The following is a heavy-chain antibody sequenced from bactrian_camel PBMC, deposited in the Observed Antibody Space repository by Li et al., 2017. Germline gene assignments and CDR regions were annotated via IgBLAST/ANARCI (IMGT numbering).Heavy chain of an antibody. CDR2: INSGGSIT. CDR3: AVAPFAGCGPRAGNYLY. V-gene: IGHV3S42*01. Sequence: VQLVESGGGLVQPGGSLRLSCAASGFAFTNYSMMWVRQAPGKGREWVSTINSGGSITSYADSVKGRFTISQNSAKNTVYLQMNSLKPEDTAIYYCAVAPFAGCGPRAGNYLYWGQGTQVTVS. CDR1: GFAFTNYS. D-gene: IGHD5*01. J-gene: IGHJ4*01.